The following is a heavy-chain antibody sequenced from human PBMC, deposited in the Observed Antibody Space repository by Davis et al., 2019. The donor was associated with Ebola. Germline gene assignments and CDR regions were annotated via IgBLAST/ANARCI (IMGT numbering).Heavy chain of an antibody. V-gene: IGHV1-46*01. CDR3: ASEGRGGYNYYAFDI. CDR1: GYTFTSYY. J-gene: IGHJ3*02. CDR2: INPSGGST. Sequence: ASVKVSCKASGYTFTSYYMHWVRQAPGQGLEWMGIINPSGGSTTYAQKFQGRVTMTRDTSTSTVYMELSSLRSEDTAVYYCASEGRGGYNYYAFDIWGQGTMVTVSS. D-gene: IGHD5-24*01.